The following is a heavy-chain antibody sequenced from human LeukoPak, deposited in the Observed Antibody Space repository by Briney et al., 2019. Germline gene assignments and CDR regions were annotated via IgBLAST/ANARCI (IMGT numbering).Heavy chain of an antibody. Sequence: GGSLRLSCAASGFSLSSYAMSWVRQAPGKGLEWVSAISGSGGSTYYADSVKGRFTISRDNSKNTLYLQMNSLRAEDTAVYYCAKGDIAAAGTLDYWGQGTLVTVSS. CDR1: GFSLSSYA. J-gene: IGHJ4*02. CDR2: ISGSGGST. D-gene: IGHD6-13*01. CDR3: AKGDIAAAGTLDY. V-gene: IGHV3-23*01.